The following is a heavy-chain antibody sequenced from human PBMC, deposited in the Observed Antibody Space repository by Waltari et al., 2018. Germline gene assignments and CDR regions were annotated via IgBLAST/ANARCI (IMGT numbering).Heavy chain of an antibody. CDR3: AVARGNYDVLTGFPVDS. CDR1: GFSLTNYT. CDR2: ISETSRTT. Sequence: EERLVQSGGGLVQPGGSLRLSCEASGFSLTNYTMNWVRQAPGKGLEWVAYISETSRTTFYADSVSGRFIISRNNAKNSLSLQMVSLRGEDTAVYYCAVARGNYDVLTGFPVDSWGQGTLVTVSS. J-gene: IGHJ5*01. V-gene: IGHV3-48*01. D-gene: IGHD3-9*01.